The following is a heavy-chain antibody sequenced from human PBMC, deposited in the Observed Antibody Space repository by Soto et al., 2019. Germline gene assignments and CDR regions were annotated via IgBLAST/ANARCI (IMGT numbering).Heavy chain of an antibody. CDR2: VIPIFGTP. Sequence: QVQLVQSGAEVKKPGSSVKVSCKAPGGTFSTYAISWVRQAPGQGLEWMGGVIPIFGTPKYAQKFQGRVTITADESTSTGYMDLCSLRSEDTAVYYCARSQGGSSSLDIYYYYYYGMDVWGQGTTVTVSS. CDR1: GGTFSTYA. V-gene: IGHV1-69*01. J-gene: IGHJ6*02. D-gene: IGHD2-15*01. CDR3: ARSQGGSSSLDIYYYYYYGMDV.